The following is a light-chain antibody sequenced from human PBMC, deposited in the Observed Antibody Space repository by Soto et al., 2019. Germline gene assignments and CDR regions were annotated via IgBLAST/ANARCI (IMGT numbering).Light chain of an antibody. Sequence: QSVLTQPASVTGSPGQSITISCTGTSSDVGSYNLVSWYQQHPGKAPKLMIYEGNKRPSGVSNRFSGSKSANTASLTISGLLTEYEADYYCCSYAGNNTFVFGTGTKLTV. CDR3: CSYAGNNTFV. V-gene: IGLV2-23*01. J-gene: IGLJ1*01. CDR2: EGN. CDR1: SSDVGSYNL.